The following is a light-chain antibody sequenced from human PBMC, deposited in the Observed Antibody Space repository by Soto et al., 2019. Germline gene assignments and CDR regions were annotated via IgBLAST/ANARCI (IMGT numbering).Light chain of an antibody. Sequence: QSALTQPPSSSGAPGQSVAISCTGTSSDVGGYNYVSWYQQHPGKAPKLIIYEVTKRPSGVPDRFSGSKSGNTASLTVSGLQAEDEADYYCTSYAGSNNLLCGGGTKLTVL. V-gene: IGLV2-8*01. J-gene: IGLJ2*01. CDR2: EVT. CDR3: TSYAGSNNLL. CDR1: SSDVGGYNY.